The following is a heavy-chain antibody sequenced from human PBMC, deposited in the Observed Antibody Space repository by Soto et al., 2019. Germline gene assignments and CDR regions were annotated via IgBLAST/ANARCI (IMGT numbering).Heavy chain of an antibody. D-gene: IGHD2-21*01. J-gene: IGHJ4*02. V-gene: IGHV1-46*01. CDR3: ARSLLQGDF. CDR1: GYTFIHYY. CDR2: INPNGGST. Sequence: QVQLVQSGAEVKKPGASVKISCKASGYTFIHYYIHWVRQAPGQGLEWMAIINPNGGSTNYAHKFQARVTVTSDTSTTTVSMELNSLESDDTAVYFCARSLLQGDFWGQGTLVTVSS.